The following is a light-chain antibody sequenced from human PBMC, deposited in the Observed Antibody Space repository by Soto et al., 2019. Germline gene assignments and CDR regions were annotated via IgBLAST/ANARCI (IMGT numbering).Light chain of an antibody. CDR2: GAS. Sequence: EIVLTQSPGTLSLSPGERATLSCRASGRVSSGYGACYQQKPGQAPRLLIYGASSRATGIPDRFRASASGTDFTPTISRLEPEDFAVYFCQQYGGSPAITFGQGTRLEIK. CDR3: QQYGGSPAIT. J-gene: IGKJ5*01. V-gene: IGKV3-20*01. CDR1: GRVSSGY.